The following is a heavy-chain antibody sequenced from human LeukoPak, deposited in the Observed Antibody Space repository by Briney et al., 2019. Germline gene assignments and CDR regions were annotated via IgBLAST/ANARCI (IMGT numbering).Heavy chain of an antibody. Sequence: GGSLRLSCAASGLTFSNYAMSWVRQAPGKGLEWVSIISGSGGSTNYADSVKGRFTISRDNSKNTLYLQMNSLRAEDTAVYYCARDSSAPNWGQGTLVTVSS. CDR2: ISGSGGST. V-gene: IGHV3-23*01. CDR3: ARDSSAPN. D-gene: IGHD3-22*01. J-gene: IGHJ4*02. CDR1: GLTFSNYA.